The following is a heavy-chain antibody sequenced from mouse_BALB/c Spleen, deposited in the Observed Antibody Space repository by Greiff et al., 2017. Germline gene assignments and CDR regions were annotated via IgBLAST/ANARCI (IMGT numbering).Heavy chain of an antibody. Sequence: QVQLQQSGAELVRPGSSVKISCKASGYAFSSYWMNWVKQRPGQGLEWIGQIYPGDGDTNYNGKFKGKATLTADKSSSTAYMQLSSLTSEDSAVYYCTRPYRYDLAWFAYWGQGTLVTVSA. CDR3: TRPYRYDLAWFAY. V-gene: IGHV1-80*01. CDR1: GYAFSSYW. D-gene: IGHD2-14*01. CDR2: IYPGDGDT. J-gene: IGHJ3*01.